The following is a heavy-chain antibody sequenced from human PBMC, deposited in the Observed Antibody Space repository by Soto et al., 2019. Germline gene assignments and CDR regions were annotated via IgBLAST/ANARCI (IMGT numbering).Heavy chain of an antibody. Sequence: QVQLVQSGAEVKKPGSSVKVSCKASGGTFSSYTISWVRQAPGQGLEWLGRIIPILGIANYAQKFQGRVTITADKSTSTAYMELSSLRSEDTAVYYCARGVTAETYYYDGMDVWGQGTTVTVSS. CDR3: ARGVTAETYYYDGMDV. J-gene: IGHJ6*02. CDR2: IIPILGIA. D-gene: IGHD2-2*01. CDR1: GGTFSSYT. V-gene: IGHV1-69*02.